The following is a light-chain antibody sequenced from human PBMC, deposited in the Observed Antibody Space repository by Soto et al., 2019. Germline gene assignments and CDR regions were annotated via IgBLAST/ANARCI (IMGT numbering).Light chain of an antibody. CDR2: RNN. CDR3: TAWDDSLSGYV. V-gene: IGLV1-47*01. CDR1: SSNIGNNN. J-gene: IGLJ1*01. Sequence: QSVLTQPPSASGTPGQRVTISCSGSSSNIGNNNVYWYQQLPGTAPKLLIYRNNQRPSGVPDRFSGSKSGTSASLAISGLRSEDEADYYCTAWDDSLSGYVFGTGTKVTVL.